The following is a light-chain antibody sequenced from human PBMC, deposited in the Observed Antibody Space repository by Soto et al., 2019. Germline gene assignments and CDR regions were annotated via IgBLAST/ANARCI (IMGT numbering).Light chain of an antibody. CDR3: QQYGSSLWT. CDR1: QGITTY. V-gene: IGKV1-27*01. CDR2: SAS. Sequence: DIQLTQSPSSLSASLGDRVTITFPLSQGITTYLNFYRQKPGKVPNLLIYSASNLQSGVPSRFSGSGSGTDFTLTISRLEPEDFAVYYCQQYGSSLWTFGQGTKVDIK. J-gene: IGKJ1*01.